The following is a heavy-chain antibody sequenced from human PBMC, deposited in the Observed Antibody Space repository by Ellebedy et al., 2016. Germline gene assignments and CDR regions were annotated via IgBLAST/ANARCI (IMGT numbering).Heavy chain of an antibody. V-gene: IGHV3-74*01. J-gene: IGHJ4*02. CDR1: GFTFSSYW. CDR2: MNSDGSST. CDR3: AREDY. Sequence: GESLKISCAASGFTFSSYWMHWVRQAPGKGLVWVSRMNSDGSSTSYVDSVKGRFTISRDNAKNTLHLQMNSLRAEDTAVYYCAREDYWGQGTLVTVSS.